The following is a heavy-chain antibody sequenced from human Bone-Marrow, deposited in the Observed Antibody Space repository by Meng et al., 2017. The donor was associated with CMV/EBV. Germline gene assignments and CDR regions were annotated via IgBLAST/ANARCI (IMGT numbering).Heavy chain of an antibody. V-gene: IGHV4-59*01. CDR3: ARLNRYCSSTSCYTPDAVDI. J-gene: IGHJ3*02. D-gene: IGHD2-2*02. Sequence: SETLSLTCTVSGGSISSYYWSWIRQPPGKGLEWIGYIYYSGSTNYNPSLKSRVTISVDTSKNQFSLKLSSVTAADTAVYYCARLNRYCSSTSCYTPDAVDIWGQGTMVTVSS. CDR1: GGSISSYY. CDR2: IYYSGST.